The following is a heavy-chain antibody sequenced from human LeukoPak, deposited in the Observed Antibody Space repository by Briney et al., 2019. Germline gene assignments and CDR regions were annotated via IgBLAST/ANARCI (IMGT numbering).Heavy chain of an antibody. CDR3: ARDWPYSSSSRPFDY. J-gene: IGHJ4*02. D-gene: IGHD6-6*01. CDR2: INNIGSVT. CDR1: GFTFSAYS. Sequence: GGSLRLSCAASGFTFSAYSLNWVRQAPGKGLEWVSCINNIGSVTHYADSVKGRFTISRDNAKNSVYLQMNSLRVEDTAVYYCARDWPYSSSSRPFDYWGQGTLVTVCS. V-gene: IGHV3-48*01.